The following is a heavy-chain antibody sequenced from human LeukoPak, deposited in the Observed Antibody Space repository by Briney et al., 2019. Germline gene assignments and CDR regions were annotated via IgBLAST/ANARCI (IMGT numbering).Heavy chain of an antibody. J-gene: IGHJ4*02. V-gene: IGHV1-69*04. D-gene: IGHD2-2*02. CDR1: GGTSSSYT. CDR3: ARDAPLYCSSTSCYTFDY. CDR2: IIPILGIA. Sequence: SVKASCKASGGTSSSYTISWVRQAPGQGLEWMGRIIPILGIANYAQKFQGRVTITADKSTSTAYMELSSLRSEDTAVYYCARDAPLYCSSTSCYTFDYWGQGTLVTVSS.